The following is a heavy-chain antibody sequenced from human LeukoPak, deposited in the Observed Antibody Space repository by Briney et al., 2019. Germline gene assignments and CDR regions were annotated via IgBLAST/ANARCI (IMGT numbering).Heavy chain of an antibody. V-gene: IGHV3-15*01. Sequence: GGSLRLSCAASGFTFSNAWMSWVRQAPGKGLEWVGRIKSKTDGGTTDYAAPVKGRFTISRDDSKNTLYLQMNSLKTEDTAVYYCTTALAEWGYYYCYMDVWGKGTTVIVSS. J-gene: IGHJ6*03. CDR2: IKSKTDGGTT. CDR3: TTALAEWGYYYCYMDV. D-gene: IGHD3-16*01. CDR1: GFTFSNAW.